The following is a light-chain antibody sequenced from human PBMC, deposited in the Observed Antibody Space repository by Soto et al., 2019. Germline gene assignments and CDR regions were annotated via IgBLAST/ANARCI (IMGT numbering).Light chain of an antibody. V-gene: IGLV2-14*01. CDR1: SSDVGGYNY. CDR2: AVN. CDR3: SSFSSCSNRYV. Sequence: QSALTQPASVSGSPGQSITISCTGTSSDVGGYNYVSWYQQHPGKAPKLMIFAVNNRPSGVSNRFSGSKSGNTASLNISGLQAEDEADYYCSSFSSCSNRYVLGTGTKLTVL. J-gene: IGLJ1*01.